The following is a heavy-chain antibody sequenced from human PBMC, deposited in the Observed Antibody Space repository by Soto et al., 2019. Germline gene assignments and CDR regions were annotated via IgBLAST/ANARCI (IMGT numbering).Heavy chain of an antibody. Sequence: SLPLSVPCAVYGGSISGYYWSWIRKPPGKGLEWIGEINHSGSTNYNPSLKSRVTISVDTSKNQFSLKLSSVTAADTAVYYCARFGPPTAMVRPYYYYGMDVWGQGTTVTVSS. CDR2: INHSGST. V-gene: IGHV4-34*01. D-gene: IGHD5-18*01. CDR3: ARFGPPTAMVRPYYYYGMDV. CDR1: GGSISGYY. J-gene: IGHJ6*02.